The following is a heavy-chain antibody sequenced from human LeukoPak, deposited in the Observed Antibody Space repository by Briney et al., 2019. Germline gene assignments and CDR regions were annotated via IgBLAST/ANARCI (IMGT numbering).Heavy chain of an antibody. CDR2: IYYSGST. Sequence: PPETLSLTCTVSGGSISSSSYYWGWIRQPPGKGLEWIGSIYYSGSTYYNPSLKSRVTISVDTSKNQFSLKLSSVTAADTAVYYCARQRAPALIDYWGQGTLVTVSS. CDR3: ARQRAPALIDY. J-gene: IGHJ4*02. D-gene: IGHD1-26*01. CDR1: GGSISSSSYY. V-gene: IGHV4-39*01.